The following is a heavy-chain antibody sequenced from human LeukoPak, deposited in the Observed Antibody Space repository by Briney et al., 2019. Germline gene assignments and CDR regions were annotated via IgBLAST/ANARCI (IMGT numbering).Heavy chain of an antibody. D-gene: IGHD2/OR15-2a*01. CDR1: GFTVSSNS. Sequence: GGSLRLSCTVSGFTVSSNSWSWVRQAPGKGLEWVSFIYSGGNTHYSDSVKGRFTISRDNAKNSLYLQMNSLRAEDTAVYYCARDFYRFLRGVFDYWGQGTLVTVSS. CDR2: IYSGGNT. V-gene: IGHV3-53*01. J-gene: IGHJ4*02. CDR3: ARDFYRFLRGVFDY.